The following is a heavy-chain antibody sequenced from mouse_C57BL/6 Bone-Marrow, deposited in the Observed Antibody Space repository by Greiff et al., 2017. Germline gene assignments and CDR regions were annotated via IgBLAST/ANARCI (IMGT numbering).Heavy chain of an antibody. J-gene: IGHJ2*01. CDR1: GYTFTSYW. Sequence: VQLQQPGAELVKPGASVKLSCKASGYTFTSYWLQWVKQRPGQGLEWIGELDPSDRYTNYNQKFKVKATLTVDTSSRTAYMHLSSLTSEDSAVYYCARMGWSFDYWGQGTTLTVSS. CDR2: LDPSDRYT. CDR3: ARMGWSFDY. V-gene: IGHV1-50*01. D-gene: IGHD2-3*01.